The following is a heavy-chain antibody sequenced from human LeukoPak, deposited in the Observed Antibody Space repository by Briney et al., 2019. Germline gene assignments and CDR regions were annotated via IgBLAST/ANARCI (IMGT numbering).Heavy chain of an antibody. D-gene: IGHD2-21*02. V-gene: IGHV3-7*01. CDR3: AREALVVTAILYYFDY. Sequence: PGGSLRLSCAASGFTFSSYWMSWVRQAPGKGLEWVANIKRDGSEKYYADSVKGRFTISRDNAKNSLYLQMNSLRAEDTAVYYCAREALVVTAILYYFDYWGQGTLVTVSS. CDR2: IKRDGSEK. CDR1: GFTFSSYW. J-gene: IGHJ4*02.